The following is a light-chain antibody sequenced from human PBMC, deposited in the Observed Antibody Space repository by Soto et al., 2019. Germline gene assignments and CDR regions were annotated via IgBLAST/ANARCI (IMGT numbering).Light chain of an antibody. V-gene: IGLV2-14*01. CDR2: DVS. Sequence: QSALTQPASVSGSPGQSITISCTGTSSDVGGYNYVSWYQQHPGKAPKLVIYDVSNRPSGVSNRFSGSKSGNTASLTISGLRAEDDADYYCSSFASSNTVIFGGGTKL. J-gene: IGLJ2*01. CDR3: SSFASSNTVI. CDR1: SSDVGGYNY.